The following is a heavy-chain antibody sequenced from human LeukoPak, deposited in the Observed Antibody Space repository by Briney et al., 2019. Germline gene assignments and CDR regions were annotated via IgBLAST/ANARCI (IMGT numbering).Heavy chain of an antibody. D-gene: IGHD2/OR15-2a*01. CDR3: AIDVNSRGPFDY. CDR1: GGTFSSYA. Sequence: ASVKVSCKASGGTFSSYAISWVRQAPGQGLEWMGGIIPIFGTANYAQKFQGRVTITTDESTSTAYMELSSLRSEDTAVYYCAIDVNSRGPFDYWGQGTLVTVSS. V-gene: IGHV1-69*05. CDR2: IIPIFGTA. J-gene: IGHJ4*02.